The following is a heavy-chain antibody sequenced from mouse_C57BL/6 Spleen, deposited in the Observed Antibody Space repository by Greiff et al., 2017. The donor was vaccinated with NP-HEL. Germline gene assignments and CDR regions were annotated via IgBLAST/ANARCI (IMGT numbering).Heavy chain of an antibody. CDR3: ARIRNDYDEEWFAY. CDR1: GFTFSSYG. D-gene: IGHD2-4*01. CDR2: ISSGGSYP. Sequence: EVKLVESGGDLVKPGGSLKLSCAASGFTFSSYGMSWVRQTPDKRLEWVATISSGGSYPYYPDSVKGRFTISRDNAKNTLYLQMSSLKSEDTAMYYCARIRNDYDEEWFAYWGQGTLVTVSA. V-gene: IGHV5-6*01. J-gene: IGHJ3*01.